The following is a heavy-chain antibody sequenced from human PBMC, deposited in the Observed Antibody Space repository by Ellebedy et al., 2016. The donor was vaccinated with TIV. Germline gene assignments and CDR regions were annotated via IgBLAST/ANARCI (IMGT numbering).Heavy chain of an antibody. CDR2: INGDGRAI. CDR1: GLTFSGDW. CDR3: ARMDHRGSGWYFDY. D-gene: IGHD6-19*01. V-gene: IGHV3-7*03. Sequence: GESLKISXAASGLTFSGDWMTWMRQAPGKGLEWVANINGDGRAIQYADSVEGRFTISRDNAKNSLYLQMNSLRAEDTAVYYCARMDHRGSGWYFDYWGQGTLVIVSS. J-gene: IGHJ4*02.